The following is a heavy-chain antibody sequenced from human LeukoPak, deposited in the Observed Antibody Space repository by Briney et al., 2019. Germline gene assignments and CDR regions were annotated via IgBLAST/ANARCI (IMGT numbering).Heavy chain of an antibody. Sequence: GASVTVSCTASGGTFSSYAISWVRQAPGQGLEWMGGIIPIFGTANYAQKFQGRVTITADESTSTAYMELSSLRSEDTAVYYCARGYDSSGYIDYWGQGTLVTVSS. V-gene: IGHV1-69*13. CDR2: IIPIFGTA. CDR1: GGTFSSYA. J-gene: IGHJ4*02. D-gene: IGHD3-22*01. CDR3: ARGYDSSGYIDY.